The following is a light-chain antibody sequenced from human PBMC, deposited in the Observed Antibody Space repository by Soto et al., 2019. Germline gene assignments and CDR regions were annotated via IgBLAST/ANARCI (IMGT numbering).Light chain of an antibody. J-gene: IGKJ5*01. CDR3: QQYGSPPIT. Sequence: EILMTQSPATLSVSPGDRATLSCRASQSVSNNLAWYQQRPGQAPRLLIYGASTRATGIPARFSGSGSGTEFTLTISSLQSEDFAVYYCQQYGSPPITFGQGTRLEIK. CDR2: GAS. V-gene: IGKV3-15*01. CDR1: QSVSNN.